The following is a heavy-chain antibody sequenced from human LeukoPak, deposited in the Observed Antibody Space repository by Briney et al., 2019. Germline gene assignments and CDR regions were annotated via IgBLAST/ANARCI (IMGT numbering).Heavy chain of an antibody. Sequence: PGGSLRLSCAASGFTFSSYAVTWVRQARGKGLEWVSSITASGGSTYYGDSVKGRCTISRDNSKNTLYLQMNSLRAEDTAVYYCAKGLSLWSHPYDAFDIWGQGTMVTVSS. CDR3: AKGLSLWSHPYDAFDI. J-gene: IGHJ3*02. CDR1: GFTFSSYA. CDR2: ITASGGST. V-gene: IGHV3-23*01. D-gene: IGHD5-18*01.